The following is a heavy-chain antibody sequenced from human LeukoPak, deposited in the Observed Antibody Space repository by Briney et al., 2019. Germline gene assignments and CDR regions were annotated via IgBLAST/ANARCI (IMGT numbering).Heavy chain of an antibody. CDR1: GFTFNTYA. J-gene: IGHJ6*02. V-gene: IGHV3-33*01. D-gene: IGHD2-15*01. Sequence: PGRSLRLSCAASGFTFNTYAMHWVRQAPGKGREWGAIIWYDGSNKYYGDSVRGRFTISRDNSKNTLYLQMNSLRAEDTAVYYCGRVGCTGGNCKPYAYYATDVWGQGTTVTVSS. CDR2: IWYDGSNK. CDR3: GRVGCTGGNCKPYAYYATDV.